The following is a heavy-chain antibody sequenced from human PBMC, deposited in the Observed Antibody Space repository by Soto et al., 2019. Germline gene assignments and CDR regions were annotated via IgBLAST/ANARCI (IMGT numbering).Heavy chain of an antibody. CDR1: GYSVSSNSAA. Sequence: SQTLSLTCAISGYSVSSNSAAWNWIRQSPSRGLEWLGRTYYRSKWYNDYAVSVKSRITINPDTSKNQFSLQLNSVTPEDTAVYYCARVVVVPAASWAYYYYGMDVWGQGTTVTVSS. CDR2: TYYRSKWYN. D-gene: IGHD2-2*01. CDR3: ARVVVVPAASWAYYYYGMDV. V-gene: IGHV6-1*01. J-gene: IGHJ6*02.